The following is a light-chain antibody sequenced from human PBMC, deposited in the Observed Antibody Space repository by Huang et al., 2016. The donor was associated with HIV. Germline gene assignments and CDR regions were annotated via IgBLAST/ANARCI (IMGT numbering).Light chain of an antibody. CDR1: QSVLYSSNNKNY. CDR2: WAS. V-gene: IGKV4-1*01. Sequence: DIVMTQSPDSLAVSLGERATINCKSSQSVLYSSNNKNYLAWYQQKLGQPPKLLIYWASTRESGVPDRFSGSGSETDFTLTISSLQAEDVAVYYCQQYYSTPWTFGQGTKVDIK. CDR3: QQYYSTPWT. J-gene: IGKJ1*01.